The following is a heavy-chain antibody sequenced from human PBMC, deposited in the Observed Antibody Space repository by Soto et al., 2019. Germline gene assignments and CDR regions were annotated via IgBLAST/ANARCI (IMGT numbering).Heavy chain of an antibody. D-gene: IGHD3-10*01. J-gene: IGHJ4*02. CDR2: ISSGSNYV. CDR3: TRASLLEFGESGIHLDS. CDR1: GFTFSGYS. Sequence: EVQLLESGGGLVKPGGSLRLSCAGSGFTFSGYSMTWVRQPPGQGLEWVSFISSGSNYVYYADSVKGRFTISRDNAKRSLYLQMNSLRAEDTALYFCTRASLLEFGESGIHLDSGGQGTLVSVSS. V-gene: IGHV3-21*01.